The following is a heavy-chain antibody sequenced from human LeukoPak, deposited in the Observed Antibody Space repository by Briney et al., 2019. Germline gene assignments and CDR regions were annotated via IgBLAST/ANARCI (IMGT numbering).Heavy chain of an antibody. J-gene: IGHJ5*02. V-gene: IGHV4-39*07. Sequence: PSETLSLTCTVSGGSISSSSYYWGWIRQPPGKGLEWIGSIYYSGSTYYNPSLKSRVTISVDTSKNQFSLKLSSVTAADTAVYYCAREAYPSFQGNDWFDPWGQGTLVTVSS. CDR1: GGSISSSSYY. D-gene: IGHD2-2*01. CDR3: AREAYPSFQGNDWFDP. CDR2: IYYSGST.